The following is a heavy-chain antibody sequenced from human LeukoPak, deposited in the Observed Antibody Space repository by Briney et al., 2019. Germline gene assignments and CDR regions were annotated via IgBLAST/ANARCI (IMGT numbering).Heavy chain of an antibody. Sequence: PSETLSLTCTVSGASVSSASYWSWIRQPPGKGVEWIAHIYNGVNTNYNPSLKSRVTIDTSKNQFSLRLNSVTAADTAVYYCARSRAFNSGAFDPWGQGSLVTVSS. CDR3: ARSRAFNSGAFDP. CDR1: GASVSSASY. D-gene: IGHD1-26*01. V-gene: IGHV4-61*01. J-gene: IGHJ5*02. CDR2: IYNGVNT.